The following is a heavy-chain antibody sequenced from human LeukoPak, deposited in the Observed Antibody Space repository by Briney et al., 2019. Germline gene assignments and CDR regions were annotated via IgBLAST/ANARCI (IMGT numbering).Heavy chain of an antibody. CDR2: ISAYNGNT. CDR1: GYTFTSYG. V-gene: IGHV1-18*01. J-gene: IGHJ4*02. D-gene: IGHD4-17*01. CDR3: ATRDADYEYYFDY. Sequence: ASVKVSCKASGYTFTSYGISWVRQAPGQGLEWMGWISAYNGNTNYAQKLQGRVTMTTDTSTSTVYMEMRSLTSEDTAIFYCATRDADYEYYFDYWGQGTLVTVSS.